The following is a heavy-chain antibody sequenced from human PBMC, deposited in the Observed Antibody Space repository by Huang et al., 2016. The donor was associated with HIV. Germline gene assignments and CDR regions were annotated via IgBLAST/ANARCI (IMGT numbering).Heavy chain of an antibody. CDR3: VRGPRYVSADWYARLRNYWFFDL. CDR2: SNNGVRT. V-gene: IGHV4-34*01. D-gene: IGHD3-9*01. CDR1: GGSFTNYY. J-gene: IGHJ2*01. Sequence: QQQLQQWGAGLLKPSETLSLTCAVYGGSFTNYYWGWIRQPPGKGLEWIGESNNGVRTQYRTALRRRVTIALDTSKNQVSLKLTSVSAADTAVYYCVRGPRYVSADWYARLRNYWFFDLWGRGSLVSVSS.